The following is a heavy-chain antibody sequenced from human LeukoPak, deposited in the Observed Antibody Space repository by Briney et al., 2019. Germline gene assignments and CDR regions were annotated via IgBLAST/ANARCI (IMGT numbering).Heavy chain of an antibody. D-gene: IGHD3-16*02. J-gene: IGHJ4*02. CDR3: ARDPAYVWGSYRYTIYFDY. V-gene: IGHV3-21*01. CDR2: IISSSSYI. Sequence: PGGSLTLSCAVSGFTFSSYSMNWVRPAPGKGLEWVSSIISSSSYIYYADSVKGRFTIGRDNAKNSLYLQTNSLRAEDTAVYYCARDPAYVWGSYRYTIYFDYWGQGTLVTVSS. CDR1: GFTFSSYS.